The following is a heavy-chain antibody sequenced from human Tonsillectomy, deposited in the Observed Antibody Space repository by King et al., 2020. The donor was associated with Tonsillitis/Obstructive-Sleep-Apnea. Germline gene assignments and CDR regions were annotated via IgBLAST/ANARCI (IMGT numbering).Heavy chain of an antibody. J-gene: IGHJ4*02. CDR2: IIPNSGTT. V-gene: IGHV1-69*01. D-gene: IGHD6-19*01. CDR1: GGTLRSHS. Sequence: QLVQSGAEVKKPGSSVKVSCKASGGTLRSHSIHWLRQAPGQGLEWMGGIIPNSGTTIYAQKFQDRVTIPAGESTSTAYMELTSLRSEDTAVYYCAGASGWPDYWGQGTLVTVSS. CDR3: AGASGWPDY.